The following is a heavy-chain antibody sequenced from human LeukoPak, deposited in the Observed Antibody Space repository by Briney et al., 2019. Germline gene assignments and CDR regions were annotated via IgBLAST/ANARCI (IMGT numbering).Heavy chain of an antibody. D-gene: IGHD3-10*01. V-gene: IGHV4-34*01. CDR3: ARGRLLWFGELSPDYYYYGMDV. CDR2: INHSGST. J-gene: IGHJ6*02. CDR1: GGSISSYY. Sequence: PSETLSLTCTVSGGSISSYYWSWIRQPPGKGLEWIGEINHSGSTNYNPSLKSRVTISVDTSKNQFSLKLSSVTAADTAVYYCARGRLLWFGELSPDYYYYGMDVWGQGTTVTVSS.